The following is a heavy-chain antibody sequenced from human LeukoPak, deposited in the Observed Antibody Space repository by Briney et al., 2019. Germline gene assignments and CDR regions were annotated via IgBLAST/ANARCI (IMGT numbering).Heavy chain of an antibody. CDR3: ARKSMGYCSGGSCYSDASDI. V-gene: IGHV1-2*06. D-gene: IGHD2-15*01. CDR1: GYTFTGYY. Sequence: ASVKVSCKASGYTFTGYYMHWVRQAPGQGLEWMGRINPNSGGTNYAQKFQGRVTMTRDTSISTAYMELSTLRSDDTAVYYCARKSMGYCSGGSCYSDASDIWGQGTMVTVSS. J-gene: IGHJ3*02. CDR2: INPNSGGT.